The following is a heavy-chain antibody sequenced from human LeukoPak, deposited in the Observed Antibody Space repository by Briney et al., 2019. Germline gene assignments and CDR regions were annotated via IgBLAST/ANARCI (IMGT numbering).Heavy chain of an antibody. CDR2: ISSSGNYI. J-gene: IGHJ4*02. Sequence: PGGSLGLSCAASGFTFSSYTMNWVRQAPGKGLEWVSSISSSGNYIYQADSLKGRFTISRDNAKNSLYLQMNSLRAEDRAVYYCARGGAGYYFDHWGQGTPVTVSS. V-gene: IGHV3-21*01. CDR3: ARGGAGYYFDH. CDR1: GFTFSSYT. D-gene: IGHD6-19*01.